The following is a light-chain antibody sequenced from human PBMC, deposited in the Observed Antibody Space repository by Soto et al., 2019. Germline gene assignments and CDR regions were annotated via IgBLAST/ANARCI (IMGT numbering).Light chain of an antibody. J-gene: IGLJ2*01. CDR1: SYNIGSNY. CDR3: AAWDDSLSGRVV. CDR2: SDN. Sequence: QSVLTQPPSASGTPGQRVTISCSGSSYNIGSNYVYWYQQLPGTAPKVLIYSDNQRPSGVPDRFSGSKSGTSASLAISGLRSEDEADYYCAAWDDSLSGRVVFGGGTKLTVL. V-gene: IGLV1-47*02.